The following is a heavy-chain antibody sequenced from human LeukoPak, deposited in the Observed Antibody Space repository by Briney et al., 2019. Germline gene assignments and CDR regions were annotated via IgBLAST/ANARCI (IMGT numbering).Heavy chain of an antibody. V-gene: IGHV3-48*03. D-gene: IGHD2-21*02. Sequence: GGSLRLSCAASGFTFSSYEMNWVRQAPGKGLEWVSYISSSGSTIYYADSVKGRFTISRDNAKNSLYLQMNSLRAEDMALYYCAKTSTSYCAGDCLPGYFDLWGRGTLVTVSS. CDR2: ISSSGSTI. CDR3: AKTSTSYCAGDCLPGYFDL. J-gene: IGHJ2*01. CDR1: GFTFSSYE.